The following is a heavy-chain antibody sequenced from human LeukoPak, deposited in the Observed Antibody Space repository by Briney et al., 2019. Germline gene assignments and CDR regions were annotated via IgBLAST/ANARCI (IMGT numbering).Heavy chain of an antibody. CDR3: AGDSGYESRFRRYYGMDV. CDR2: ISSSGSTI. Sequence: GGSLRLSCAASGFTFSDYYMSWIRQAPGKGLEWVSYISSSGSTIYYADSVKGRFTISRDNAKNSLYLQMNSLRAEDTAVYYCAGDSGYESRFRRYYGMDVWGQGTTVTVSS. D-gene: IGHD5-12*01. V-gene: IGHV3-11*01. J-gene: IGHJ6*02. CDR1: GFTFSDYY.